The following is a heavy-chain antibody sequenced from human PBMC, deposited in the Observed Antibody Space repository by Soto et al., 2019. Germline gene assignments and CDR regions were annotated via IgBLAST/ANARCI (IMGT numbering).Heavy chain of an antibody. Sequence: QVXLQESGPGLVKPSETLSLTCTVSGGSISTYYWSWIRQSPGKGLDWIGYIYYSGSTNYNPSLKSRVTISVDTSKNEFSLKLSSMTAADTAVYYCARGRPWELYDYWGQGTLVTVSS. D-gene: IGHD1-26*01. V-gene: IGHV4-59*12. J-gene: IGHJ4*02. CDR3: ARGRPWELYDY. CDR1: GGSISTYY. CDR2: IYYSGST.